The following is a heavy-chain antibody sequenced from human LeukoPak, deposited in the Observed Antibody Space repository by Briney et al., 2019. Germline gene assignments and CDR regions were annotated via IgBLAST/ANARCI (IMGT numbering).Heavy chain of an antibody. CDR1: GGSISSYY. J-gene: IGHJ5*02. V-gene: IGHV4-38-2*02. Sequence: SETLSLTCTVSGGSISSYYWGWIRQPPGKGLEWIGSIYHSGSTYYNPSLKSRVTISVDTSKNQFSLKLSSVTAADTAVYYCARDSPDGGGYNYDRWFDPWGQGTLVTVSS. CDR2: IYHSGST. CDR3: ARDSPDGGGYNYDRWFDP. D-gene: IGHD5-24*01.